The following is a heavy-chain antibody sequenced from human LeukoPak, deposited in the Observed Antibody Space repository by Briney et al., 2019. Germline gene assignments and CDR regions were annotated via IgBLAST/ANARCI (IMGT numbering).Heavy chain of an antibody. CDR3: ARSRAYSSGCCAFDI. D-gene: IGHD6-19*01. V-gene: IGHV5-51*01. J-gene: IGHJ3*02. CDR1: GYSFTSYW. CDR2: IYPGDSDT. Sequence: GESLKISCKDSGYSFTSYWIGWVRQMPGKGLEWMGIIYPGDSDTRYSPSFQGQVTISADKSISTAYPQWSSLKASDTAMYYCARSRAYSSGCCAFDIWGQGTMVTVSS.